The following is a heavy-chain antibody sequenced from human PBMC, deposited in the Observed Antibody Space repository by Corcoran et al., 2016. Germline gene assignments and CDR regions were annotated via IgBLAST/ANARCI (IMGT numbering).Heavy chain of an antibody. CDR1: GYSISSGYY. D-gene: IGHD3-9*01. J-gene: IGHJ4*02. CDR3: ARDPGYDILTGYYPFDY. Sequence: QVQLQESGPGLVKPSETLSLTCTVSGYSISSGYYWGWIRQPPGKGLEWIGSIYHSGSTYYNPSLKSQVTISVDTSKNQFSLKLSSVTAADTAVYYCARDPGYDILTGYYPFDYWGQGTLVTVSS. CDR2: IYHSGST. V-gene: IGHV4-38-2*02.